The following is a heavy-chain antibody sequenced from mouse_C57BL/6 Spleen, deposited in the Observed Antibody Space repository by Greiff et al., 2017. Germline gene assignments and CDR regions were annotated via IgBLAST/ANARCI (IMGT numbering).Heavy chain of an antibody. CDR1: GSTFTNYL. V-gene: IGHV1-54*01. CDR3: ARERYFEG. CDR2: INPGGGGT. Sequence: QVRLQQSGAGLVRPGTSVKVSCTASGSTFTNYLLDWVKQRPGQGLEGVGVINPGGGGTNYNEKFKGRATLTADKSTSTAYMQLSSLTSEDSAVYFCARERYFEGWGTGTTVTVSS. J-gene: IGHJ1*03.